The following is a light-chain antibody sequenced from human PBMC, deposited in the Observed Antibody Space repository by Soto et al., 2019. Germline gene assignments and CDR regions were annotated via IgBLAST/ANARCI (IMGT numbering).Light chain of an antibody. J-gene: IGKJ1*01. CDR2: GAS. Sequence: EIVLTQSPGTLSLSPGERATLSCRASQSISSNYLAWYQQKPGQAPRLLIYGASSRATGIPDRFSGSGSGTDFTLTISRLEPEDSAIYYCHQYGSWTCGQGTKVEIK. V-gene: IGKV3-20*01. CDR1: QSISSNY. CDR3: HQYGSWT.